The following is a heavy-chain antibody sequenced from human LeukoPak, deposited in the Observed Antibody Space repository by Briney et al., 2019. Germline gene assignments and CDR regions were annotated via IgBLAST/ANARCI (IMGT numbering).Heavy chain of an antibody. Sequence: PSETLSLTCTVSGGSISSYYWSWIRHPPAKGLEGIGYIYYSGSTNYNPSLKSRVTISVDTSKNQFSLKLSSVTAADTAVYYCARALNWGSTWFDPWGQGTLVTVSS. J-gene: IGHJ5*02. CDR3: ARALNWGSTWFDP. CDR2: IYYSGST. CDR1: GGSISSYY. V-gene: IGHV4-59*01. D-gene: IGHD7-27*01.